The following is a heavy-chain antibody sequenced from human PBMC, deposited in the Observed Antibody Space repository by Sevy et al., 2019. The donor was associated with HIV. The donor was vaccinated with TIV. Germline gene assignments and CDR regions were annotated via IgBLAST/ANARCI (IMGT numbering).Heavy chain of an antibody. J-gene: IGHJ4*02. Sequence: GGSLRLSCAASGFTFNTHAMHWVRQAPGKGLEWVALISYDGIIKYYADSVKGRLTISRDNSKNTLSLQMNNLRVEDTAVYYCAREGGYTSAWSPGNHWGQRTLVTVSS. CDR1: GFTFNTHA. V-gene: IGHV3-30*04. CDR2: ISYDGIIK. D-gene: IGHD6-19*01. CDR3: AREGGYTSAWSPGNH.